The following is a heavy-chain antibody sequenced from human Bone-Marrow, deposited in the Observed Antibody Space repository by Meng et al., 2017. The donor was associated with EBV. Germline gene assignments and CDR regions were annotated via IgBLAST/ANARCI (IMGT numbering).Heavy chain of an antibody. D-gene: IGHD6-19*01. CDR2: VHYTGST. Sequence: LRWRRSGPGQVKPSVTLSLTCTVPGDSISSFSYWGWIRQPPGRGLEWIGSVHYTGSTYYSPSLKSRVTESVDTSKNQFSLRLTSVTAADTAVYYCARPFPSWQSPRLDPFGAWGQGTLVTVSS. J-gene: IGHJ5*02. V-gene: IGHV4-39*01. CDR3: ARPFPSWQSPRLDPFGA. CDR1: GDSISSFSY.